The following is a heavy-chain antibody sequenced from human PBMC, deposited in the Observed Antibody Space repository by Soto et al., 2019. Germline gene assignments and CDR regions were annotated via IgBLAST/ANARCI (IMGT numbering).Heavy chain of an antibody. V-gene: IGHV4-4*07. CDR3: AREAGPDRWFDP. J-gene: IGHJ5*02. CDR1: GASISSYF. Sequence: TLSLTCTVSGASISSYFWTWIRQPAGKGLDWIGRISTSGTTNYNPSLKSRVTMSVETSKNHFSLNLSSVTAADTAVYYCAREAGPDRWFDPWGQGTLVTVSS. D-gene: IGHD6-19*01. CDR2: ISTSGTT.